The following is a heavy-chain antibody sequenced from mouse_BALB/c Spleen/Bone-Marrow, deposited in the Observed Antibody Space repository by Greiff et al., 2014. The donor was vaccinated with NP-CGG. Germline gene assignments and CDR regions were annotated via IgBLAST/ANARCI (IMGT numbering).Heavy chain of an antibody. CDR2: IRTKAGDHAT. J-gene: IGHJ2*01. V-gene: IGHV6-6*01. CDR1: GFAFSDTW. Sequence: VQLKESGGGLVQPGGSMKLSCAASGFAFSDTWLDWVRQSPEKGPEWVAEIRTKAGDHATYYAESVKGRFTISRDDSISSVYLQMNSLRAEDTGIYYCTPHPFGYWGQGTTLTVSS. CDR3: TPHPFGY.